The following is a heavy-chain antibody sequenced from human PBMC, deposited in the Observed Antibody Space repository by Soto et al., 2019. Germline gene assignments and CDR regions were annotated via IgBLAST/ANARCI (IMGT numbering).Heavy chain of an antibody. CDR2: ISGSGGST. D-gene: IGHD3-22*01. Sequence: GGSLRLSCAASGFTFSSYAMSWVRQAPGKGLEWVSAISGSGGSTYYADSVKGRFTISRDNSKNTLYLQMNSLRAEDTAVYYCAKDRRRGPYSPIVGGMDVWGQGTTVTVSS. J-gene: IGHJ6*02. V-gene: IGHV3-23*01. CDR3: AKDRRRGPYSPIVGGMDV. CDR1: GFTFSSYA.